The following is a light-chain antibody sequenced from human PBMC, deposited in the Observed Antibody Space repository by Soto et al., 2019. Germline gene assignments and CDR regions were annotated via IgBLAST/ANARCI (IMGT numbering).Light chain of an antibody. J-gene: IGKJ4*01. Sequence: EIVLTQSPGTLSLSPGERATLSCRASQRVSSSYLAWSQQKPGQAPRLLIYGASSRATSIPDRFCGSGSGTDFTLTISRLEPEDFAVYYCQQFSSYPLTFGGGTKVDI. V-gene: IGKV3-20*01. CDR1: QRVSSSY. CDR3: QQFSSYPLT. CDR2: GAS.